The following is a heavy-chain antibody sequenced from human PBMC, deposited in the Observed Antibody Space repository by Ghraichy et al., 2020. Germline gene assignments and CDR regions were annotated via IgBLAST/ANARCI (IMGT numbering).Heavy chain of an antibody. CDR3: VKDDSEFGELDAADH. CDR2: VSASGGRT. CDR1: GFMFDSFA. D-gene: IGHD3-16*01. Sequence: GGSLRLSCAASGFMFDSFAMTWVRQLPGKGLQWVSGVSASGGRTYYADSVKGRFTISRDDSNNMVFLQMNSLREEDTAIYYCVKDDSEFGELDAADHWGQGTRVTVSS. V-gene: IGHV3-23*01. J-gene: IGHJ4*02.